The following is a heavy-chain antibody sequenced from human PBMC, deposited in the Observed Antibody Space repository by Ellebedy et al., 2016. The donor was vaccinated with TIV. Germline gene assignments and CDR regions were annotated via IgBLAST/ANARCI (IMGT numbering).Heavy chain of an antibody. CDR3: ATSSGMLGDF. Sequence: GESLKISXAASGFTVSSNYMSWVRQAPGKGLVWVSSISDSGVNTFYADSVKGRFTISRDSSRNTLYLQMNSLRAEDTAVYYCATSSGMLGDFWGQGTLVTVSS. CDR1: GFTVSSNY. J-gene: IGHJ4*02. D-gene: IGHD3-10*01. V-gene: IGHV3-23*01. CDR2: ISDSGVNT.